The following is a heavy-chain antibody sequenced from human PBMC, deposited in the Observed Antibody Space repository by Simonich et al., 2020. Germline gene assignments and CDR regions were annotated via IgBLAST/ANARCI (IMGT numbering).Heavy chain of an antibody. CDR1: GFTFSSYW. V-gene: IGHV3-7*01. Sequence: EVQLVESGGGLVQPGGSLRLSCAASGFTFSSYWMSWVRQDPGKGLEWVANIKQEGSEKYYVDSVKGRFTISRDNAKNSLYLQMNSLRAEDTAVYYCARDGLGTAYYYYMDVWGKGTTVTVSS. CDR3: ARDGLGTAYYYYMDV. D-gene: IGHD7-27*01. J-gene: IGHJ6*03. CDR2: IKQEGSEK.